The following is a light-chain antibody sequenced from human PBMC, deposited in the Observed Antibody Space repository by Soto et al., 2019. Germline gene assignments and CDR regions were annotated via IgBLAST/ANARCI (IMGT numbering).Light chain of an antibody. Sequence: EVVMTQSPDTLSVSPGERVTLSCRASQSVTSSLAWYQQRLGQAPRLLIYGAPTRATGVPARFSGSGSGTVFTLTISSLQSEDFAVYYCQQYSTWPRTFGQGTKVDIK. CDR1: QSVTSS. CDR2: GAP. V-gene: IGKV3-15*01. J-gene: IGKJ1*01. CDR3: QQYSTWPRT.